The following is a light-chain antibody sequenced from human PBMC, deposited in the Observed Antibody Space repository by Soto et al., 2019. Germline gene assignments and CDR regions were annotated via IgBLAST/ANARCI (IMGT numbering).Light chain of an antibody. J-gene: IGKJ1*01. CDR1: QGIRND. Sequence: TITCRASQGIRNDLGWYQQKPGKAPKLLIYAASSLQSGVPSRFSGSGSGTDFTLTISSLQPEDFATYYCLQDYNYPRTFGQGTKVDIK. V-gene: IGKV1-6*01. CDR3: LQDYNYPRT. CDR2: AAS.